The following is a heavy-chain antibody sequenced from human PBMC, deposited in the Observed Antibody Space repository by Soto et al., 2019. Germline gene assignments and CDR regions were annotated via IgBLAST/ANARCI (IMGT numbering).Heavy chain of an antibody. CDR3: AKDGRDSSAYYYVPRYWYFDL. V-gene: IGHV3-30*18. CDR2: ISYDGSYM. CDR1: GFSFSNYD. Sequence: PGGSLRLSCGGSGFSFSNYDMHWVRQAPGKGLEWVAVISYDGSYMYYADSVKGRFTISRDNSKSTLYLQMNFLRAEDTALYYCAKDGRDSSAYYYVPRYWYFDLWGRGTLVTVSS. D-gene: IGHD3-22*01. J-gene: IGHJ2*01.